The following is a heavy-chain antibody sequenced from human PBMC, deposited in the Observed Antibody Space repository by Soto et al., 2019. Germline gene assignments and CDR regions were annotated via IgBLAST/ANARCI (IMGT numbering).Heavy chain of an antibody. J-gene: IGHJ6*02. CDR3: ARTYGSGSYFRGNYYYYGMDV. V-gene: IGHV4-31*01. D-gene: IGHD3-10*01. CDR1: GGSISSGGYY. Sequence: QVQLQESGPGLVKPSQTLSLTCTVSGGSISSGGYYWSWIRQHPGKGLEWIGYIYYSGSTYYNPSHQGEVTISVDTSKNPSSLKLSSVTAADTAVYYCARTYGSGSYFRGNYYYYGMDVWGQGTTVTVSS. CDR2: IYYSGST.